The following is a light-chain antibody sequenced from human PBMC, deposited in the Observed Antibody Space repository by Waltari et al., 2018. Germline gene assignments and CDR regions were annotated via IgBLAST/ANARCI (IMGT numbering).Light chain of an antibody. J-gene: IGKJ1*01. CDR3: QQSYSSPWT. CDR2: AAS. CDR1: QTISSY. V-gene: IGKV1-39*01. Sequence: DIQMTQSPSSLSASVGDRVTITCRASQTISSYLNWYQQKPGKAPKLLIYAASSVQSGVPSRFSGSGSGPDFTLTISSLQPEDFATYYCQQSYSSPWTFGQGTKVEV.